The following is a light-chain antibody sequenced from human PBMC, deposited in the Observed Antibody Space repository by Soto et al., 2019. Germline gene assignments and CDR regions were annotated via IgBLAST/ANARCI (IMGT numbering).Light chain of an antibody. J-gene: IGLJ3*02. V-gene: IGLV4-60*02. CDR1: SGHSSNI. Sequence: QSVLTQSSSASASLGSSVKLTCTLSSGHSSNIIAWHQQQPGKAPRYLMKLEGSGSYNKGSGVPDRFSGSSSGADRYLTISNLQFEDEADYYCETWDRNTNWVFGGGTKVTVL. CDR2: LEGSGSY. CDR3: ETWDRNTNWV.